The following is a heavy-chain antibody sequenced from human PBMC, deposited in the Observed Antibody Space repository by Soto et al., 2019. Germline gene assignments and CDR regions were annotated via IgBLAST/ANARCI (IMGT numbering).Heavy chain of an antibody. V-gene: IGHV3-30*09. J-gene: IGHJ4*02. D-gene: IGHD3-10*01. CDR3: ARDRGGSYGSGTSVYNFDY. Sequence: DSLKGRFAISRDNSNNTLYLQMNSLSAEDTAVYYCARDRGGSYGSGTSVYNFDYWDPRTLVTVSS.